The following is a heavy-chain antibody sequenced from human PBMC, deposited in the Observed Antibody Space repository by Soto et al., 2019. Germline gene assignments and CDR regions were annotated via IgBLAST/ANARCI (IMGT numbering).Heavy chain of an antibody. CDR3: ATRITVFGLLIPPFDP. J-gene: IGHJ5*02. V-gene: IGHV4-34*01. CDR2: INHTGGT. Sequence: SETLSLSGAVYGGSFNGYYWNWIRQPPGKGLEWIGEINHTGGTHYNPSLKSRVTMSVDTSKNQFSLRLSSVTAADTAIYYCATRITVFGLLIPPFDPWGQGTQVTVSS. CDR1: GGSFNGYY. D-gene: IGHD3-3*01.